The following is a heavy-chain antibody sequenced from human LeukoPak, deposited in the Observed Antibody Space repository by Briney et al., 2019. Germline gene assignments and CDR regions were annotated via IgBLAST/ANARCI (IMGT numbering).Heavy chain of an antibody. CDR2: ISGSGGST. CDR1: GFTFSSYA. Sequence: GGSLRLSCAASGFTFSSYAMSCVRQAPGNGLEWVSAISGSGGSTYYADSVKGRFTISRDNSKNTLYLQMNSLRAEDTAVYYCAKGSLYSSSWSDFDYWGQGTLVTVSS. J-gene: IGHJ4*02. V-gene: IGHV3-23*01. D-gene: IGHD6-13*01. CDR3: AKGSLYSSSWSDFDY.